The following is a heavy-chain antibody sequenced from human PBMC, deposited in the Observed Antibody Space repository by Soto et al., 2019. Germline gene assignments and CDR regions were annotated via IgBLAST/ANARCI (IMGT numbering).Heavy chain of an antibody. J-gene: IGHJ4*02. CDR1: GGSVLSAGYY. CDR2: IHYSGTT. Sequence: QVQLQESGPGLVKPAQTLSLTCNVSGGSVLSAGYYWSWIRQRPGKGLQWIGPIHYSGTTYYDPSLKSRLTLSVDASNNHFSLTLTALTAADTAVYYCARVPGDSGDCARGYLDNWGQGVPVTVSS. D-gene: IGHD4-17*01. CDR3: ARVPGDSGDCARGYLDN. V-gene: IGHV4-31*03.